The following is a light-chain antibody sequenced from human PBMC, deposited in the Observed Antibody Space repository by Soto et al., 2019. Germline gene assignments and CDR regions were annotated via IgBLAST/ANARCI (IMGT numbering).Light chain of an antibody. V-gene: IGKV3-20*01. Sequence: DIVLTQSPGTLSLSPGQRATLSCRASQSVRSSYLAWYQHRPGQAPRLLIYGASSRATGIPDRFSGSGSGTDFTLTISRLEPEDFAVYYCQQYGSSPITFGQGTRLEI. CDR2: GAS. CDR3: QQYGSSPIT. CDR1: QSVRSSY. J-gene: IGKJ5*01.